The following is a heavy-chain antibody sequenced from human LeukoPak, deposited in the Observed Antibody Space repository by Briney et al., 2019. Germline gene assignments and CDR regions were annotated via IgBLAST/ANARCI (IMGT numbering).Heavy chain of an antibody. CDR3: ARVFWYSSGSFDY. Sequence: ASVNVSCKASGYTFTSYYMHWVRQAPGQGLEWMGIINPSGSTSYAQKFQGRVTMTRDTSTSTVYMELSSLRSEDTAVYYCARVFWYSSGSFDYWGQGTLVTVSS. CDR1: GYTFTSYY. CDR2: INPSGST. J-gene: IGHJ4*02. D-gene: IGHD6-19*01. V-gene: IGHV1-46*01.